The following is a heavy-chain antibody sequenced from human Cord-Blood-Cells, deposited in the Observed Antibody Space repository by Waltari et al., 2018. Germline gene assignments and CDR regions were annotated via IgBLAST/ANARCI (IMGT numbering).Heavy chain of an antibody. CDR3: ARDNDIAGLLWIFDY. CDR2: ISYDGSNK. V-gene: IGHV3-30-3*01. J-gene: IGHJ4*02. Sequence: QVQLVESGGGVVQPGRSLRLSCAASGFTFRSYAMHWVRPAPGKGLEWVAVISYDGSNKYYADSVKGRFTTSRDNSKNTLYLQMNSLRAEDTAVYYCARDNDIAGLLWIFDYWGQGTLVTVSS. CDR1: GFTFRSYA. D-gene: IGHD2-21*01.